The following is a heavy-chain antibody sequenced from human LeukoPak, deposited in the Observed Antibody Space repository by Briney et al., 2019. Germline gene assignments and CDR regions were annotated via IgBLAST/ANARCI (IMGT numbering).Heavy chain of an antibody. CDR1: GDSISTYY. Sequence: PSETLSLTCTVSGDSISTYYWSWIRQPPGKGLEWIGYMYYSGSTNYNPSLKSRVTISLDTPKNQFSLRLNSVTAADTAVYYCARGVAGYGPYDYWGQGTLVTVSS. CDR2: MYYSGST. CDR3: ARGVAGYGPYDY. V-gene: IGHV4-59*01. J-gene: IGHJ4*02. D-gene: IGHD5-12*01.